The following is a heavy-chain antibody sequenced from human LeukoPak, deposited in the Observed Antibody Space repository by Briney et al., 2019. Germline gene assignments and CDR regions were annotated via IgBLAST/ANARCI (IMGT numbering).Heavy chain of an antibody. CDR1: GGSISSYY. CDR3: ARAIAVAGYNWFDP. CDR2: IYTSGST. V-gene: IGHV4-4*07. Sequence: SETLSLTCTVSGGSISSYYWSWIRQPAGKGLEWIGRIYTSGSTNYNPSLKSRVTMSVDTSKNQFSLKLSSATAADTAVYYCARAIAVAGYNWFDPWGQGTLVTVSS. J-gene: IGHJ5*02. D-gene: IGHD6-19*01.